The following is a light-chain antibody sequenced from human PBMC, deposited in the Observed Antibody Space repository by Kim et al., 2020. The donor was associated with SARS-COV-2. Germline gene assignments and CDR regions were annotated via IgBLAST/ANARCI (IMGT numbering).Light chain of an antibody. CDR2: EVY. CDR3: SSYSGSIFYV. V-gene: IGLV2-8*01. Sequence: QSALTQPPSASGSPGQTVTITCTGTSSDVVCYNYVSWFQQHPGKAPKLMIYEVYKRPSGVPDRFSASKSGNTASLTVSGLQAEDEADYYCSSYSGSIFYVFGTGTKVTVL. J-gene: IGLJ1*01. CDR1: SSDVVCYNY.